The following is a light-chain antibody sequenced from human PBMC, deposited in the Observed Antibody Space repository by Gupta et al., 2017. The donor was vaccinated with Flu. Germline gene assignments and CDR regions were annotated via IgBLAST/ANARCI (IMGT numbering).Light chain of an antibody. J-gene: IGKJ2*03. CDR1: QTVVGAF. CDR2: GTS. CDR3: QQYGHSPAYS. V-gene: IGKV3-20*01. Sequence: EIVLTQSPGSLSLSPGERTLLSCRARQTVVGAFLDWYQQQPGRAPRLLISGTSTRATGIPDRFSGSGSGTDFTLTISRLEPEDFAVYYCQQYGHSPAYSFGQGTKLEI.